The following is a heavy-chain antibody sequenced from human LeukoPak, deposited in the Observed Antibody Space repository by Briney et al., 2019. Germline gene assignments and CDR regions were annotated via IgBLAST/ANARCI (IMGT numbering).Heavy chain of an antibody. V-gene: IGHV1-8*01. Sequence: ASVKVSCRASGYTFTSYDINWVRQATGQGLEWMGWMNPNSGNTGYAQKFQGRVTMTRNTSISTAYMELRSLRSDDTAVYYCAAGISDSSGYFPFDYWGQGTLVTVSS. CDR1: GYTFTSYD. J-gene: IGHJ4*02. CDR2: MNPNSGNT. D-gene: IGHD3-22*01. CDR3: AAGISDSSGYFPFDY.